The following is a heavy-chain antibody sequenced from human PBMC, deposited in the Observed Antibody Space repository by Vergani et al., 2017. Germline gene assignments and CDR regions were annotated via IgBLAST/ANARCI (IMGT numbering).Heavy chain of an antibody. Sequence: EVQLLESGGGLVQPGGSLRLSCAASGFTFSSYAMSWVRQAPGKGLEWVGRIKSKTDGGTTDYAAPVKGRFTISRDDSKNTLYLQMNSLKTEDTAVYYCTTELHPGLYDFWSGYRYWGQGTLVTVSS. CDR3: TTELHPGLYDFWSGYRY. D-gene: IGHD3-3*01. J-gene: IGHJ4*02. CDR1: GFTFSSYA. CDR2: IKSKTDGGTT. V-gene: IGHV3-15*01.